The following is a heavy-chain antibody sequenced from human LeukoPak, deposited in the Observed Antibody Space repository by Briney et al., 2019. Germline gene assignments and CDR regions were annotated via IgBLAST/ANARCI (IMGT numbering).Heavy chain of an antibody. J-gene: IGHJ4*02. CDR2: INDSGST. CDR1: GGSISTYY. Sequence: PSETLSLTCIVSGGSISTYYWSWIRQPPGKGLEWIGYINDSGSTNSNPSLKSRVTMSVDTSKNQFSLKLSSVTAADTAVYYCTRRGRNNWGEGNDYWGQGTLVTV. CDR3: TRRGRNNWGEGNDY. V-gene: IGHV4-59*08. D-gene: IGHD1-1*01.